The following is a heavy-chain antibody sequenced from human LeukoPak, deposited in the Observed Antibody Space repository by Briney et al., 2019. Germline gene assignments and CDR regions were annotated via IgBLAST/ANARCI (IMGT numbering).Heavy chain of an antibody. V-gene: IGHV4-59*01. CDR3: AREGSANWNYVWFDP. J-gene: IGHJ5*02. CDR2: IYYSGST. Sequence: NASETLSLTCTVSGGSISSYYWSWLRQPPGKGLEWIGYIYYSGSTNYNPSLKSRVTISVDTSKNQFSLKLSSVTAADTAVYYCAREGSANWNYVWFDPWGQGTLVTVSS. D-gene: IGHD1-7*01. CDR1: GGSISSYY.